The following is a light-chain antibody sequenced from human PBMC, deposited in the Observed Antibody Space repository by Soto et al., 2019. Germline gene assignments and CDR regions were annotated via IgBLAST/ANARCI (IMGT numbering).Light chain of an antibody. CDR2: DVT. Sequence: QSALTQPASVSGSPGQSIAISCTVTSSDVGGYNYVSWYQHHPGKAPKLMIYDVTNRPSGVSNRFSGSKSGNTASLTISGLQADDEADYYCSSYTSSYTYVFGTGTQLTVL. CDR1: SSDVGGYNY. CDR3: SSYTSSYTYV. V-gene: IGLV2-14*03. J-gene: IGLJ1*01.